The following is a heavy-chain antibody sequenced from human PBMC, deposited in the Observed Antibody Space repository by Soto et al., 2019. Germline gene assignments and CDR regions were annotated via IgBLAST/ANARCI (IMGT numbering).Heavy chain of an antibody. J-gene: IGHJ4*02. CDR2: IYYSGST. CDR1: GGSISSSSYY. Sequence: QLQLQESGPGLVKPSETLSLTCTVSGGSISSSSYYWGWIRQPPGKGLEWIGTIYYSGSTYYNPSSKCRVTMSVAPSKNHVSLQLSSVTAADTAVYYCATLHYIVGANYDFGYWGQGTLVTVSS. CDR3: ATLHYIVGANYDFGY. D-gene: IGHD1-26*01. V-gene: IGHV4-39*02.